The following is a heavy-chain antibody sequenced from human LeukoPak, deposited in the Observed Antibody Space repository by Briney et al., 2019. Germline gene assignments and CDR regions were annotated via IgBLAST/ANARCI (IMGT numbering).Heavy chain of an antibody. CDR2: IYPADSDT. CDR1: GYNFGGYW. V-gene: IGHV5-51*01. J-gene: IGHJ4*02. CDR3: ATPHDATAYYYDSSGYFY. Sequence: GESLKISRKGSGYNFGGYWIAWVRQMPGKGLEWMGIIYPADSDTRYSPSFQGQVTISADKSITTAYLQWSSLKASDTAMYYCATPHDATAYYYDSSGYFYWGQGTLVTVSS. D-gene: IGHD3-22*01.